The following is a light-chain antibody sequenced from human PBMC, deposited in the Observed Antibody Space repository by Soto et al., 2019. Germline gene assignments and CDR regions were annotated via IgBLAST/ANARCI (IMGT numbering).Light chain of an antibody. Sequence: PQSPSTLSASVGDGVTIACRTSQGISTYLAWYQQKLGKAPKLLIYDASTLQSGVPSRFSGSRSGTEFTLTISSLQPEDFATYYCQQLNGYLELTFGGGTKVDIK. CDR3: QQLNGYLELT. CDR1: QGISTY. V-gene: IGKV1-9*01. J-gene: IGKJ4*01. CDR2: DAS.